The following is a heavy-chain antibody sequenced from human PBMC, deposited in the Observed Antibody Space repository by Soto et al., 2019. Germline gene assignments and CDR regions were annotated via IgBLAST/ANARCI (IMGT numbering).Heavy chain of an antibody. V-gene: IGHV1-2*04. Sequence: GASVKVSCKASGYTFTGYYMHWVRQAPGQGLEWMGWINPNSGGTNYAQKFQGWVTMTRGTSISTAYMELSRLRSDDTAVYYCARGGIVVVPAPHLFDYWGQGTLVTVSS. J-gene: IGHJ4*02. CDR2: INPNSGGT. CDR1: GYTFTGYY. D-gene: IGHD2-2*01. CDR3: ARGGIVVVPAPHLFDY.